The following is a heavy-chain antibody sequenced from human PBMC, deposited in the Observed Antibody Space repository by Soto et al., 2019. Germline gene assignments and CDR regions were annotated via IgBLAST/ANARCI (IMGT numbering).Heavy chain of an antibody. Sequence: GGSLRLSCAASGFPFRSYAMSLVRQSPGKGLEWVSAVSGSGSNTYYADSVKGRFTISRDNSKNTLYLQMNSLRAEDTAVYYCAKGGYYYDRSGYFADYWGQGTLVTVSS. D-gene: IGHD3-22*01. V-gene: IGHV3-23*01. J-gene: IGHJ4*02. CDR1: GFPFRSYA. CDR2: VSGSGSNT. CDR3: AKGGYYYDRSGYFADY.